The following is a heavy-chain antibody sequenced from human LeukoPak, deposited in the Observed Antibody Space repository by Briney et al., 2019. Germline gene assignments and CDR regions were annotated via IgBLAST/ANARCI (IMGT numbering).Heavy chain of an antibody. V-gene: IGHV3-7*01. CDR2: IKQDGSEE. CDR3: ARDRDNVAGTRGYFDY. CDR1: GFTFSSYW. J-gene: IGHJ4*02. Sequence: GGSLRLSCAASGFTFSSYWMTWVRQAPGKGLEWVANIKQDGSEEYYVDSVKGRFTISRDNAKNSLYLQMNSLRAEDTAVYYCARDRDNVAGTRGYFDYWGQGTLVTVSS. D-gene: IGHD6-19*01.